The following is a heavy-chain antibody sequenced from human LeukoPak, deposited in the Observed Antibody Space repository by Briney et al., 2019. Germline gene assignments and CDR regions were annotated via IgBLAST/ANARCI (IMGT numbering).Heavy chain of an antibody. V-gene: IGHV1-18*01. J-gene: IGHJ4*02. CDR3: ASAPNSGSYSYFDY. CDR1: GYTFTSYG. D-gene: IGHD1-26*01. Sequence: ASVKVSCKASGYTFTSYGISGVRQAPGQGLEWMGWISAYNGNTNYAQKLQGRVTMTTDTSTSTAYKELRSLRSDETAVYYCASAPNSGSYSYFDYWGQGTLVTVSS. CDR2: ISAYNGNT.